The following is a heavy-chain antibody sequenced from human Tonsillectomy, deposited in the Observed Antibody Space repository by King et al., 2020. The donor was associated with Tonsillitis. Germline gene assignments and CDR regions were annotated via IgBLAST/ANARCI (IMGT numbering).Heavy chain of an antibody. V-gene: IGHV3-21*01. Sequence: VQLVESGGGLVKPGGSLRLSCAASGFTLSNYTMNWVRQAPGKGLEWVSSISSGSSFIYYADSVKGRFTNSRDNAKNSLYLQMNSLRAEDTAVYYCARDGAYYGSGSYYNRPFDSWGQGTLVTVSS. CDR1: GFTLSNYT. J-gene: IGHJ4*02. CDR3: ARDGAYYGSGSYYNRPFDS. D-gene: IGHD3-10*01. CDR2: ISSGSSFI.